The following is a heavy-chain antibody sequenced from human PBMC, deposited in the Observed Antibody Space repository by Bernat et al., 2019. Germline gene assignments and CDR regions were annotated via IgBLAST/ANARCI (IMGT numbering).Heavy chain of an antibody. V-gene: IGHV3-30*18. CDR2: ILYDGRNK. CDR3: ANLDTAVGGMDV. D-gene: IGHD5-18*01. CDR1: GFTFSTYG. Sequence: QVQLVESVGGVVQPGRSLRLSCAASGFTFSTYGMHWVRQAPGKGLEWVAAILYDGRNKYYADSVKGRFTISRDNSKNPLYLQMNSLRVEDTAVYYCANLDTAVGGMDVWGQGTTVTVSS. J-gene: IGHJ6*02.